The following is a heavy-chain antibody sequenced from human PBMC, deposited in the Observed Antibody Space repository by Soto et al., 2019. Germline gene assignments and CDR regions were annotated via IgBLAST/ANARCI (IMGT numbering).Heavy chain of an antibody. CDR1: GFSFSSYT. D-gene: IGHD6-19*01. V-gene: IGHV3-21*01. J-gene: IGHJ4*02. Sequence: PGGSLRLSCAAFGFSFSSYTMNWVRQAPGKGLEWVSFISTSGSDTHYADSVKGRFTVSRDNAENSLYLQMNSLRADDTAVYYCARDGGRYATGWFANWGQGTLVTVSS. CDR3: ARDGGRYATGWFAN. CDR2: ISTSGSDT.